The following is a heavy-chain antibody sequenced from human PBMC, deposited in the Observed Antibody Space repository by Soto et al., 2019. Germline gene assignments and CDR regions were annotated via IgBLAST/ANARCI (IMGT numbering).Heavy chain of an antibody. CDR3: APNMVRDTVWFDP. CDR1: GGTFSSYP. D-gene: IGHD3-10*01. V-gene: IGHV1-69*02. Sequence: QVQLVQSGAEVKKPGSSVKVSCKASGGTFSSYPISWVRQAPRQGLEWMGRIIPILGIANCAQKFQGRVTIPADKSTSTAYMELSSLRSEDAAVYYCAPNMVRDTVWFDPWCQGTLVTVS. CDR2: IIPILGIA. J-gene: IGHJ5*02.